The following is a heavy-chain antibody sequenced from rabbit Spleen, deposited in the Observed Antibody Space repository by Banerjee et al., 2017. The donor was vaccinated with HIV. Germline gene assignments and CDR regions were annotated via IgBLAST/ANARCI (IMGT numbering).Heavy chain of an antibody. CDR1: GFTFSSSYY. CDR2: IDVTNTGSR. J-gene: IGHJ4*01. Sequence: QSLEESGGDLVKPGASLILTCTASGFTFSSSYYMCWVRQGPGKGLEWIACIDVTNTGSRYYASWAKGRVTISRTSPTTVTLQMTRLTAADTATYFCARDAGYAVIGWNFNLWGPRTLVTVS. V-gene: IGHV1S40*01. CDR3: ARDAGYAVIGWNFNL. D-gene: IGHD6-1*01.